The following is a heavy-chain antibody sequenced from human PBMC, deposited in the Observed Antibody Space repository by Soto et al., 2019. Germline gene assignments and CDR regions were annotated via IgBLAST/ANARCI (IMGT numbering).Heavy chain of an antibody. V-gene: IGHV4-59*01. D-gene: IGHD3-22*01. CDR1: GGSISSYY. CDR3: ARGQDDSSSYYYVWYFHL. CDR2: IYYSGST. Sequence: QVQLQESGPGLVKPSETLSLTCTVSGGSISSYYWSWIRQPPGKGLEWIGYIYYSGSTNYNPSLKSRVTISVDTSKNQFSLKLSSVTAADTAVYYCARGQDDSSSYYYVWYFHLWGRCTLVTVSS. J-gene: IGHJ2*01.